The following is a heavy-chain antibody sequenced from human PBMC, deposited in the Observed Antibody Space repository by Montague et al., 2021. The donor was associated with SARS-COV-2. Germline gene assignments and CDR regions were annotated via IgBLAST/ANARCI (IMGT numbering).Heavy chain of an antibody. CDR3: ARQDTSGWLTFDY. CDR2: TYFRSSFYN. V-gene: IGHV6-1*01. D-gene: IGHD6-19*01. J-gene: IGHJ4*02. CDR1: GDSVSSSTVA. Sequence: CAISGDSVSSSTVAWNWLRQSPSRGLEWLGRTYFRSSFYNDYALSVKSRLNIQPDSAKNQFSLQLTSVTPEDTAICYCARQDTSGWLTFDYGGQGILVTVSS.